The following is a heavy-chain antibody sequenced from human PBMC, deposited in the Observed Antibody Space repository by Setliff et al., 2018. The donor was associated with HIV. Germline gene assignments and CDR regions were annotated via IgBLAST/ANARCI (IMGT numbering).Heavy chain of an antibody. J-gene: IGHJ6*03. CDR3: TRGADYLGIPSYYYYYMDV. D-gene: IGHD7-27*01. CDR1: GYPFSSYD. Sequence: ASVKVSCKASGYPFSSYDIHWVRQATGQGLEWMGWMNPNSANTGYAQKFQGRVTMTRDTSTSTAYMELSSLRSEDTAVYYCTRGADYLGIPSYYYYYMDVWGKGTTVTVSS. V-gene: IGHV1-8*02. CDR2: MNPNSANT.